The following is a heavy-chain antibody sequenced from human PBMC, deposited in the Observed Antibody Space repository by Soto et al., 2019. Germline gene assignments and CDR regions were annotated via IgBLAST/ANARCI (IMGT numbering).Heavy chain of an antibody. D-gene: IGHD4-17*01. CDR1: GFTFSSYS. CDR2: ISSSSSTI. Sequence: EVQLVESGGGLVQPGGSLRLSCAASGFTFSSYSMNWVRQAPGKGLEWVSYISSSSSTIYYADSVKGRFTISRDNAKNSLYLQMNSLRAEDTAVYYCARYTNYGDYPNWFDPWGKGTLVTVSS. CDR3: ARYTNYGDYPNWFDP. V-gene: IGHV3-48*01. J-gene: IGHJ5*02.